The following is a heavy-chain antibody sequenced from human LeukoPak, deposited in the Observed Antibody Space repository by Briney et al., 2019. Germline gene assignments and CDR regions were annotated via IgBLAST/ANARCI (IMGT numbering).Heavy chain of an antibody. Sequence: GGSLRLSCAASGFTFSTYAVHWVRQAPGKGLEWVAVISYDGGKKYYADSVKGRFTISRDNSKNALLQINSRRAEDTAVYYCARDYDTSGSYFDFFDYWGQGTLVTVSS. D-gene: IGHD3-22*01. V-gene: IGHV3-30*14. CDR2: ISYDGGKK. CDR3: ARDYDTSGSYFDFFDY. J-gene: IGHJ4*02. CDR1: GFTFSTYA.